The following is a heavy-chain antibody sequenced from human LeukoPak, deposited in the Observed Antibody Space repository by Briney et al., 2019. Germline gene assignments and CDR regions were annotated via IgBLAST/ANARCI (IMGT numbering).Heavy chain of an antibody. CDR3: ANSLLWFGELGFDY. Sequence: MSSETLSLTCTVSGGSISSSSYYWGWIRQPPGKGLEWIGSIYYSGSTYYNPSLKSRVTISVDTSKNQFSLKLSSVTAADTAVYYCANSLLWFGELGFDYWGQGTLVTVSS. CDR1: GGSISSSSYY. J-gene: IGHJ4*02. V-gene: IGHV4-39*07. CDR2: IYYSGST. D-gene: IGHD3-10*01.